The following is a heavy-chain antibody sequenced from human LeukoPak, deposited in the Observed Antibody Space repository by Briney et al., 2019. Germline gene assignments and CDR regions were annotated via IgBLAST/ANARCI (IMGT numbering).Heavy chain of an antibody. Sequence: GGSLRLSCAASGFTSNNYAMNWVRQAPGKGLEYVSAISSNGVSTYYANSVKGRFTISRDNSKNTLYLQMGSLRVEDTAVYYCARRQGDAFDIWGQGTMVTVSS. CDR1: GFTSNNYA. CDR2: ISSNGVST. CDR3: ARRQGDAFDI. J-gene: IGHJ3*02. V-gene: IGHV3-64*01.